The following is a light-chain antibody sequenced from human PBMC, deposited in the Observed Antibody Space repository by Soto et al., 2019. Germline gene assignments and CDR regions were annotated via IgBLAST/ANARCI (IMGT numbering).Light chain of an antibody. CDR2: EAS. J-gene: IGKJ2*01. V-gene: IGKV3-20*01. CDR1: QSVSNSY. CDR3: QQYGSSPPYT. Sequence: EIVLTQSPVTLSLSPGERATLSCRASQSVSNSYLAWYQQKPGQAPRLLIYEASSRATGIPDRFSGSGSGTDFTLIISRLEPEDFVVYYCQQYGSSPPYTFGQGTKLEIK.